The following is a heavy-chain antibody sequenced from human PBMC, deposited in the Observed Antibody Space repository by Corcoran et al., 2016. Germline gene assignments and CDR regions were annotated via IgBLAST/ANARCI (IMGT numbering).Heavy chain of an antibody. V-gene: IGHV5-51*01. CDR3: ARQATVTTYIDY. CDR1: GYSFTSYW. D-gene: IGHD4-17*01. Sequence: EVQLVLSGAEVKQPGESLKISCKGSGYSFTSYWIGWVRQMPGTGLECMGIICPGDSDTRFSPSFQGQVTISADKSISTAYLQWSSLEASDTAMYYCARQATVTTYIDYWGQGTLVTVSS. CDR2: ICPGDSDT. J-gene: IGHJ4*02.